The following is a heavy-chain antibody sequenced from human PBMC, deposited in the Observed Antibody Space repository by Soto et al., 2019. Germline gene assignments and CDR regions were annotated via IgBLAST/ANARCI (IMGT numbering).Heavy chain of an antibody. CDR2: IYPGDSDT. D-gene: IGHD3-22*01. CDR1: GYIFTSYW. Sequence: PGESLKISCKGSGYIFTSYWIGCVLQMPGKGLEWMGIIYPGDSDTRYSPSFQGQVTISADKSISTTYLQWSSLKASDTAMYYCARRVSGLYYYYGMDVWGQGTTVTVSS. V-gene: IGHV5-51*01. CDR3: ARRVSGLYYYYGMDV. J-gene: IGHJ6*02.